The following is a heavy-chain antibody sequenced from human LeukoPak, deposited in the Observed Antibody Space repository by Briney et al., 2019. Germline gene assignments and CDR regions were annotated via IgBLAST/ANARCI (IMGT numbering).Heavy chain of an antibody. J-gene: IGHJ5*02. CDR3: ATDGAGFDT. Sequence: GGSLRLYCAASGLTSSDYYMSWIRQAPGKGLEWLSYINIGGTNTHYADSVKGRFTISRDNAKKSLYLEMTNLRAEDTAVYYCATDGAGFDTWGQGVLVTVSS. CDR1: GLTSSDYY. CDR2: INIGGTNT. V-gene: IGHV3-11*01.